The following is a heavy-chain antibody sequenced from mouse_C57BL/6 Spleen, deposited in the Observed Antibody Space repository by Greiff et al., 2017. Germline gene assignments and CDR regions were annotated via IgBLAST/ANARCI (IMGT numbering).Heavy chain of an antibody. J-gene: IGHJ4*01. CDR3: TEITTDYAMDY. D-gene: IGHD1-1*01. CDR1: GFNIKDYY. CDR2: IDPEDGDT. Sequence: EVQVVESGAELVRPGASVKLSCTASGFNIKDYYMHWVKQRPEQGLEWIGRIDPEDGDTEYDPKFQGKATMTADTSSNTAYLQLSSLTSEDTAVYYCTEITTDYAMDYWGQGTSVTVSS. V-gene: IGHV14-1*01.